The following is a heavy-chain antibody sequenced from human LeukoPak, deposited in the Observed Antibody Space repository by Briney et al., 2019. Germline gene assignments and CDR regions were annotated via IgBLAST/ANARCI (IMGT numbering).Heavy chain of an antibody. V-gene: IGHV1-69*05. D-gene: IGHD3-22*01. CDR2: IIPIFGTA. Sequence: EASVKVSCKASGGTFSSYAISWVRQAPGQGLEWMGGIIPIFGTANYAQKFQGRVTITTDESTSTAYMELSSLRSEDTAVYYCAADSSGYYLYWGQGTLVTVSS. J-gene: IGHJ4*02. CDR3: AADSSGYYLY. CDR1: GGTFSSYA.